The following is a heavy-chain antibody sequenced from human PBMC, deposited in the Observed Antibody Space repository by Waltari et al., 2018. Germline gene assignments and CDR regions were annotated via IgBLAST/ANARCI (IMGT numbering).Heavy chain of an antibody. J-gene: IGHJ4*02. CDR3: AKDPNHYGGNSGIDY. CDR1: GGTFSSYA. CDR2: IIPIFGTA. V-gene: IGHV1-69*01. Sequence: QVQLVQSGAEVKKPGSSVKVSCKASGGTFSSYAISWVRQAPGQGLEWMGGIIPIFGTANYAQKFQGRVTITADESTSTAYMELSSLRAEDTAVYYCAKDPNHYGGNSGIDYWGQGTLVTVSS. D-gene: IGHD4-17*01.